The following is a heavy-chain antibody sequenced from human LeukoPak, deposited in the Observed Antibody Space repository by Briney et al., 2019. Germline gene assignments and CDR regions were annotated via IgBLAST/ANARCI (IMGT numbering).Heavy chain of an antibody. CDR2: IIPIFGTA. V-gene: IGHV1-69*13. D-gene: IGHD3-22*01. J-gene: IGHJ4*02. Sequence: SVTVSCTASGGTFSSYAISWVRQAPGQGLEWMGGIIPIFGTANYAQKFQGRVTITADESTSTAYMELSSLRSEDTAVYYCARAGYYDSSGYYYGYWGQGTLVTVSS. CDR3: ARAGYYDSSGYYYGY. CDR1: GGTFSSYA.